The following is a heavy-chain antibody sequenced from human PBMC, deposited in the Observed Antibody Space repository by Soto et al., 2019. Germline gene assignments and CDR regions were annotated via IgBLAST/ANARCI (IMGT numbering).Heavy chain of an antibody. D-gene: IGHD5-12*01. J-gene: IGHJ4*02. V-gene: IGHV1-8*01. CDR2: MQPSTGRT. Sequence: ASVKVSCKASGYSFTSLDINWVRQTAGQGLEWMGWMQPSTGRTGYAQKFQGRVTMTRDTSITTVYMELNNLSPDDTAVYYCGRGRSGQIVVFYWGQGTPVTVSS. CDR3: GRGRSGQIVVFY. CDR1: GYSFTSLD.